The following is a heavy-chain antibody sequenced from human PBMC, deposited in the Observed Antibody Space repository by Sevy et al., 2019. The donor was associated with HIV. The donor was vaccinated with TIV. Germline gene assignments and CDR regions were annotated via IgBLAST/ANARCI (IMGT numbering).Heavy chain of an antibody. Sequence: GGSLRLSCAASGFTFSNAWMSWVRQAPGKGLEWVGRIKSKTDGGTTDCAAPVKGRFTISRDNSKNTLYLQMNSLKTEDTAVYYCTTVAQFTAFDILGQGTMVTVSS. CDR3: TTVAQFTAFDI. J-gene: IGHJ3*02. CDR2: IKSKTDGGTT. V-gene: IGHV3-15*01. CDR1: GFTFSNAW.